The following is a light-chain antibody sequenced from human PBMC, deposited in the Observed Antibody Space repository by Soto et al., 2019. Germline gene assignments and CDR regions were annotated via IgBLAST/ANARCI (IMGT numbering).Light chain of an antibody. CDR1: SSDVGVYDF. V-gene: IGLV2-14*03. J-gene: IGLJ2*01. CDR3: SSYTTSTTRV. Sequence: QSALTQPASVSGSPGQSITISCAGTSSDVGVYDFVSWYQQHPGKAPKLLIYDVNNRPAGISNRFSGSKSGNTASLTISGLQAEDEADYYCSSYTTSTTRVFSGGTKLTVL. CDR2: DVN.